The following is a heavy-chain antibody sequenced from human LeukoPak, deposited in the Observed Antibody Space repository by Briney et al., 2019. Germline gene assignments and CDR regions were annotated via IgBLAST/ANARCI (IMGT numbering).Heavy chain of an antibody. Sequence: ASVKVSCKASGDSFSTFGVGWVRQAPGQGLEWLGWISPYNGNTNYAHNFQGRVTMTTDTSTSVVYMEMGSLTSDDTAVYYCARGKKVTAFDYWGLGTLVTVSS. CDR3: ARGKKVTAFDY. J-gene: IGHJ4*02. CDR1: GDSFSTFG. V-gene: IGHV1-18*01. CDR2: ISPYNGNT. D-gene: IGHD5-18*01.